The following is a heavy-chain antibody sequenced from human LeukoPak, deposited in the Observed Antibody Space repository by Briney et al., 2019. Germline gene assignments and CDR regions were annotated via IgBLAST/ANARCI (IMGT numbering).Heavy chain of an antibody. D-gene: IGHD3-22*01. Sequence: GGSLRLSCAASRFTFSSYGMHWVRQAPGKGLEWVAFIRYDGSNKYYADSVKGRFTISRDNSKNTLYLQMNSLRAEDTAVYYCARANYYDSSGYPYYYYYMDVWGKGTTVTVSS. CDR3: ARANYYDSSGYPYYYYYMDV. V-gene: IGHV3-30*02. CDR2: IRYDGSNK. CDR1: RFTFSSYG. J-gene: IGHJ6*03.